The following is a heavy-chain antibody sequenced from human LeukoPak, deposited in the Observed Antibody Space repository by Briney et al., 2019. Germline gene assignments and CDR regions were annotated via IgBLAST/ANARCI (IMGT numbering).Heavy chain of an antibody. J-gene: IGHJ5*02. CDR1: GFTFSGYA. D-gene: IGHD1-14*01. Sequence: GGSLRLSCAASGFTFSGYAMSWVRQAPGKGLEWVSAISGSGGSTYYADSVKSQFTISRDNSKNTLYLQMNSLRAEDTAVYYCTKYRVGGAGINWFDPWGQGTLVTVSS. V-gene: IGHV3-23*01. CDR2: ISGSGGST. CDR3: TKYRVGGAGINWFDP.